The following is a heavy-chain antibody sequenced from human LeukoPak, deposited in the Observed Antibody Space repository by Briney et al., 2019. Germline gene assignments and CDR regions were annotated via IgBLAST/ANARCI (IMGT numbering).Heavy chain of an antibody. J-gene: IGHJ6*03. D-gene: IGHD4-11*01. Sequence: PSETLSLTCTVSGGSISSSSYYWGWIRQPPGKGLEWTGSIYYSGSTYYNPSLKSRVTISVDTSKNQFSLKLSSVTAADTAVYYCARHGSGNYNPYYYYMDVWGKGTTVTVSS. CDR2: IYYSGST. CDR1: GGSISSSSYY. V-gene: IGHV4-39*01. CDR3: ARHGSGNYNPYYYYMDV.